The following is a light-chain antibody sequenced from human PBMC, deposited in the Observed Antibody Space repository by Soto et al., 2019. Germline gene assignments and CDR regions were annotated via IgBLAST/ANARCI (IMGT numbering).Light chain of an antibody. CDR3: YSYAGSSTYVV. CDR1: SSDVGSYNL. J-gene: IGLJ2*01. V-gene: IGLV2-23*01. Sequence: QSALTQPASVSGSPGQSITLSCTGTSSDVGSYNLVSWYQQHPGKTPKLMIYEGSKRPSGVSNRFSGSKSGNTASLTISGLQAEDEADYYCYSYAGSSTYVVFGGGTQLTVL. CDR2: EGS.